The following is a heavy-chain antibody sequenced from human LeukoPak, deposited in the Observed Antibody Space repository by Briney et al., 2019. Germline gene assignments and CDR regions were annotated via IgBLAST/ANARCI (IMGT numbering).Heavy chain of an antibody. CDR2: IKQDGSEK. J-gene: IGHJ3*02. V-gene: IGHV3-7*01. CDR3: ARDLSAFDI. Sequence: GGSLRLSCAASGFTFSNYAMSWVRQAPGKGLEWVANIKQDGSEKYYVDSVKGRFTISRDNAKNSLYLQMNSLRAEDTAVYYCARDLSAFDIWGQGTMVTVSS. CDR1: GFTFSNYA.